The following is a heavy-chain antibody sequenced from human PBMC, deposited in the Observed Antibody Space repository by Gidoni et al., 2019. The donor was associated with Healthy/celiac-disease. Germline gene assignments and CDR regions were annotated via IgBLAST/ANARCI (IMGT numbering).Heavy chain of an antibody. CDR1: GFTFTSSA. J-gene: IGHJ6*03. V-gene: IGHV1-58*01. Sequence: QMQLVQSGPEVKKPGTSVKVSCKASGFTFTSSAVQWVRQARGQRPEWIGWIVVGSGNTNYAQKVQERVTITRDMSTSTAYMELSSLRSEDTAVYYCAAAQPSSSSDYYYYMDVWGKGTTVTVSS. D-gene: IGHD6-6*01. CDR3: AAAQPSSSSDYYYYMDV. CDR2: IVVGSGNT.